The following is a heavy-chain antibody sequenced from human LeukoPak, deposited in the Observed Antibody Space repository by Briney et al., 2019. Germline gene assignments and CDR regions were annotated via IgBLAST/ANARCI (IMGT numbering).Heavy chain of an antibody. V-gene: IGHV4-39*07. CDR3: ASRTTYSSGWYDY. CDR2: IYYSGST. J-gene: IGHJ4*02. Sequence: SETLSLTCTVSGGSISSSSYYWGWIRQPPGKGLEWIGSIYYSGSTYYNPSLKSRVTISVDTSKNQFSLKLSSVTAADTAVYYCASRTTYSSGWYDYWGQGTLVTVSS. D-gene: IGHD6-19*01. CDR1: GGSISSSSYY.